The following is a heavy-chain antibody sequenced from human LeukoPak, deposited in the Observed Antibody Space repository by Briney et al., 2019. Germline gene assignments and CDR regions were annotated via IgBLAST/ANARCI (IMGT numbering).Heavy chain of an antibody. V-gene: IGHV5-51*01. CDR3: ATAAGRGYYYYGMDV. J-gene: IGHJ6*02. CDR1: GYSFTSYW. Sequence: HGESLKISCKGSGYSFTSYWIGWVRQMPGKGLEWMGIIYPGDSDTRYSPSFQGQVTISADKSISTAYLQWSSLKASDTAMYYCATAAGRGYYYYGMDVWGQGTTVTVSS. CDR2: IYPGDSDT. D-gene: IGHD6-13*01.